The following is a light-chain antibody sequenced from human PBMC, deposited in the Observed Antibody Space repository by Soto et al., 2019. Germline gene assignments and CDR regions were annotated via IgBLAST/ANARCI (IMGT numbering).Light chain of an antibody. CDR2: DDT. Sequence: SYELTQPPSVSVAPGQTARITCGGNDIGDKSVHWYQQKPGQAPLLVVYDDTDRPSGIPERFSGSNSGTSASLAITGLQAEDEADYYCQAYDYSLTASVFGGGTKLTVL. V-gene: IGLV3-21*02. CDR1: DIGDKS. J-gene: IGLJ3*02. CDR3: QAYDYSLTASV.